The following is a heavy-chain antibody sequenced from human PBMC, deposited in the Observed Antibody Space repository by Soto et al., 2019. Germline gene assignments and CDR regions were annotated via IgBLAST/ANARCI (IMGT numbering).Heavy chain of an antibody. CDR1: GGSISSGGYS. CDR3: ASEMATPEYYFDY. J-gene: IGHJ4*02. V-gene: IGHV4-30-2*01. CDR2: IYHSGST. D-gene: IGHD2-15*01. Sequence: QLQLQESGSGLVKPSQTLSLTCAVSGGSISSGGYSWSWIRQPPGEGLEWIGYIYHSGSTYYNPSLKSRVTISVDRSKNQFSLKLSSVTAADTAVYYCASEMATPEYYFDYWGQGTLVTVSS.